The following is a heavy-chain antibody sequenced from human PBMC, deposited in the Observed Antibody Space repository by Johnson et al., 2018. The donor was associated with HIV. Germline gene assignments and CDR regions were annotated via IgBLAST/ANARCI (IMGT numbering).Heavy chain of an antibody. V-gene: IGHV3-30*19. D-gene: IGHD6-19*01. CDR3: ARDSGGMYSSGWYGLGAFDI. J-gene: IGHJ3*02. CDR2: ISYDGSNK. Sequence: VQLVESGGGVVQPGRSLRLSCAASGFTFSSYGMHWVRQAPGKGLEWVAVISYDGSNKYYTDSVKGRFTISRDNSKNSLYLQMNSLRAEDTAVYYCARDSGGMYSSGWYGLGAFDIWGRGTKVTVSS. CDR1: GFTFSSYG.